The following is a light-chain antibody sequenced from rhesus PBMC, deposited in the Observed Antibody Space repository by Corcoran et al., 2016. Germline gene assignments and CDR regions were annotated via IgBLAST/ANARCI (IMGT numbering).Light chain of an antibody. J-gene: IGKJ3*01. Sequence: DIQMTQSPSSLSASVGDRVTITCRASQGISDYLNWYQQKPGEPPKRLIYAASRLESGVPSRFSGSGSGTDFSLTISSLQPEDVATYYCQHGYGTPFTFGPGTKLDIK. CDR1: QGISDY. V-gene: IGKV1-36*02. CDR2: AAS. CDR3: QHGYGTPFT.